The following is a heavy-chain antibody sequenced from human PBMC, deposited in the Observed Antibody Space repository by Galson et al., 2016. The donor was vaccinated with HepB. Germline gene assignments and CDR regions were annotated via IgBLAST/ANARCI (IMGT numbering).Heavy chain of an antibody. J-gene: IGHJ4*02. CDR3: AGDPDYNNSTGTFDY. Sequence: SLRLSCAASGFTFSYHALHWVRQAPGKGLEWVSVISYDGSRRYYADSVKGRFTIYRDNSKNTLFLQMNSLTREDTAVYFCAGDPDYNNSTGTFDYWGQGSLVTVSS. CDR2: ISYDGSRR. V-gene: IGHV3-30*04. CDR1: GFTFSYHA. D-gene: IGHD3-9*01.